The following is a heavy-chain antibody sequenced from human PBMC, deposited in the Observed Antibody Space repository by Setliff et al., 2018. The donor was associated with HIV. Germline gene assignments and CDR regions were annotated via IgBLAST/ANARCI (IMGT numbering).Heavy chain of an antibody. CDR2: IYPGDSGT. V-gene: IGHV5-51*01. Sequence: GESLKISCKASGYTFMNYWIGWVRQVPGKGLEWVGIIYPGDSGTKYSPSFRGQVTISADKSSRTVYLQWSSLKASDTAMYYCARPSSPGHYYDYAMDVWGQGTTVTVSS. D-gene: IGHD1-1*01. CDR1: GYTFMNYW. CDR3: ARPSSPGHYYDYAMDV. J-gene: IGHJ6*02.